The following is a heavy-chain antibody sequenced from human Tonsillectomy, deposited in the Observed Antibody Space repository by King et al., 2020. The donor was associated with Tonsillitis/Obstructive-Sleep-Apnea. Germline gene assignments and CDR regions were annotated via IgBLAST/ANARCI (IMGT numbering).Heavy chain of an antibody. CDR1: GYTLTELS. CDR3: ATDPNYDFLTGYYKTLNAFEI. D-gene: IGHD3-9*01. V-gene: IGHV1-24*01. Sequence: QLVQSGAEVKKPGASVKVSCKVSGYTLTELSIHWVRQAPGKGLEWMGGFDPEDGETIHTQKFQGRVTVTEDTSTDTAYMELRSLRSEETAVYYCATDPNYDFLTGYYKTLNAFEIWGQGTMVTVSS. CDR2: FDPEDGET. J-gene: IGHJ3*02.